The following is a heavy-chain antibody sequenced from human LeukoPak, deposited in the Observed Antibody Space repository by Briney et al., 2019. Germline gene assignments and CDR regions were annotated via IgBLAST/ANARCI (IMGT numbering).Heavy chain of an antibody. Sequence: TLSLTCTVSGGSISSGSYYWSWIRQLAGKGLEWIGRIYTSGSTNYNPSLKSRVTISLDTSENHFSLKLSSVTAADTAVYYCARVTTGGYYNYWGQGTLVTVSS. CDR2: IYTSGST. V-gene: IGHV4-61*02. CDR1: GGSISSGSYY. D-gene: IGHD3-22*01. J-gene: IGHJ4*02. CDR3: ARVTTGGYYNY.